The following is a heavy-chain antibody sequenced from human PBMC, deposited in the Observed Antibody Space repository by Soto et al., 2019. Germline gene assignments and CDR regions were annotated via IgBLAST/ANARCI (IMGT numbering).Heavy chain of an antibody. J-gene: IGHJ4*02. CDR2: INPNSGGT. D-gene: IGHD3-22*01. V-gene: IGHV1-2*02. CDR1: GYTFTGYY. CDR3: AVSAVLYYYERSGYLYGD. Sequence: ASVKVSCKASGYTFTGYYMHWVRQAPGQGLEWMGWINPNSGGTNYAQKFQGRVTMTRDTSISTAYMELSRLGFDDTAVYYWAVSAVLYYYERSGYLYGDWGQGTLVTVSA.